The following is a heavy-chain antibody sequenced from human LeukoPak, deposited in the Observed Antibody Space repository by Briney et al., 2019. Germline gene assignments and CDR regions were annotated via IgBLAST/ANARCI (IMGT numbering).Heavy chain of an antibody. Sequence: SETLSLTCTVSGGSISSYYWSWIRQPPGKGLEWIGYIYFSGSTNYNPSLKSRVTISVDTSKNQFSLKLTSVTAADTAVYYCARHSPTEYGSPRRAFDHWGQGTLVTLSS. D-gene: IGHD2/OR15-2a*01. J-gene: IGHJ4*02. V-gene: IGHV4-59*08. CDR1: GGSISSYY. CDR3: ARHSPTEYGSPRRAFDH. CDR2: IYFSGST.